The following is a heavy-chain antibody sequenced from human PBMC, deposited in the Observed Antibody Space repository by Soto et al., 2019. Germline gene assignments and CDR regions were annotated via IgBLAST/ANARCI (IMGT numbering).Heavy chain of an antibody. Sequence: GASVKVSCKASGYTFTSYGISWVRQAPGQGLEWMGWISAYNGNTNYAQKLQGRVTMTTDTSTSTAYMELRSLRSDDTAVYYCARDVGYSGYDFYGMDVWGQGTTVTVSS. V-gene: IGHV1-18*01. CDR3: ARDVGYSGYDFYGMDV. CDR2: ISAYNGNT. D-gene: IGHD5-12*01. J-gene: IGHJ6*02. CDR1: GYTFTSYG.